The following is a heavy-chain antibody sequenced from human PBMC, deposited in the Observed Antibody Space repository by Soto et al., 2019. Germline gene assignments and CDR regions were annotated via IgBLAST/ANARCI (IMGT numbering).Heavy chain of an antibody. J-gene: IGHJ4*02. Sequence: QLQLQESGSGLVKPSQTLSLTCAVSGGSISSGGYSWSWIRQPPGKGLEWIGYIYHSGSTYYNPSLRSRVTTSVDRPKTQFSLKLSSVTAADTAVYYCARGMTTVTTLDYWGQGTLVTVSS. V-gene: IGHV4-30-2*01. CDR2: IYHSGST. CDR1: GGSISSGGYS. CDR3: ARGMTTVTTLDY. D-gene: IGHD4-4*01.